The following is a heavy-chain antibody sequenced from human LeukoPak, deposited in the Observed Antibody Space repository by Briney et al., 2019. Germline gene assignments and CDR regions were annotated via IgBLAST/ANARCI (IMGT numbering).Heavy chain of an antibody. CDR3: ASTGGYCTNDCMAY. CDR2: IYYSGST. CDR1: GGSISSYY. D-gene: IGHD2-8*01. Sequence: SETLSLTCTVSGGSISSYYWSWIRQPPGKGLEWIGYIYYSGSTNYNPSLKSRVTISVDTSKNQFSLKLSSVTAADTAVYYCASTGGYCTNDCMAYWGQGTLVTVSS. J-gene: IGHJ4*02. V-gene: IGHV4-59*01.